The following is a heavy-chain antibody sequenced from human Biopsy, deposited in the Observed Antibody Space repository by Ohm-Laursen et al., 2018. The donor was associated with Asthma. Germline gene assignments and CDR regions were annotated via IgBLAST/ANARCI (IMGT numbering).Heavy chain of an antibody. V-gene: IGHV1-8*01. J-gene: IGHJ4*02. Sequence: GSSVKVSCKAPGYTFTSYAINWVRQATGQGLEWMGWMNPNIGNTGYPQNFQGRVTMTRDTSISTAYMELSSLRSEDTAVYYCTRWSLRVRDTPNDYWGQGTLVTVSS. CDR3: TRWSLRVRDTPNDY. CDR1: GYTFTSYA. CDR2: MNPNIGNT. D-gene: IGHD3-16*01.